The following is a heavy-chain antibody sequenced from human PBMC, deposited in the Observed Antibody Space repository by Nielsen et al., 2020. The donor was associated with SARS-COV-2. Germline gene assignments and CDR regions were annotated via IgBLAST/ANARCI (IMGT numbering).Heavy chain of an antibody. D-gene: IGHD6-13*01. CDR2: INSDGSST. V-gene: IGHV3-74*01. Sequence: GESLKISCAASGFTFSSYWMHWVRQAPGKGLVWVSRINSDGSSTSYADSVKGRFTISRDNAKNTLYLQMNSLRAEDTAVYYCARDYSSSWQGDYFDYRGQGTLVTVSS. CDR1: GFTFSSYW. CDR3: ARDYSSSWQGDYFDY. J-gene: IGHJ4*02.